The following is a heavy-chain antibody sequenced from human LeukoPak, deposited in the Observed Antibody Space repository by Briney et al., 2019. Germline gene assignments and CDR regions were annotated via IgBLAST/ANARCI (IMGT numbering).Heavy chain of an antibody. CDR1: GYIFTDYY. J-gene: IGHJ4*02. CDR2: INPDSGGA. Sequence: ASLKVSCKASGYIFTDYYMHWVRQAPGQGLEWMGWINPDSGGASFAQKFQDRVTMTRDTSISTAYMELSRLRSDETAVYFCARSSSSSGYYFDYWGQGTLVTVSS. V-gene: IGHV1-2*02. D-gene: IGHD6-6*01. CDR3: ARSSSSSGYYFDY.